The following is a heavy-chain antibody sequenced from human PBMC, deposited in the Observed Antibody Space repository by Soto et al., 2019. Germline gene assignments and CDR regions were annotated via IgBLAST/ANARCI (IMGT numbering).Heavy chain of an antibody. D-gene: IGHD2-15*01. Sequence: PGGSLRLSCAASGFTFSDYYMSWIRQAPGKGLEWVSYIRSSGTTIYYAGSVKGRFTISRDNAKGSLYLQMNSLRVDDTAVYYCARDDCGSPCADSWGLGTLVTVSS. CDR3: ARDDCGSPCADS. J-gene: IGHJ4*02. V-gene: IGHV3-11*01. CDR2: IRSSGTTI. CDR1: GFTFSDYY.